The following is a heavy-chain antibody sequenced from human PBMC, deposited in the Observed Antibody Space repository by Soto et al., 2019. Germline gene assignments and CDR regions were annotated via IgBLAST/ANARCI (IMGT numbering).Heavy chain of an antibody. V-gene: IGHV3-23*01. CDR2: ISGSGGST. J-gene: IGHJ4*02. CDR1: GFIFTNYA. Sequence: PGGSLRLSCAASGFIFTNYAMSWVRQAPGKGLEWVSGISGSGGSTHYADSVKGRFTISRDNSKNRLYLQMNSLRAEDTAVYYCAKGTTYGLFGHCGQGTLVTVSS. D-gene: IGHD1-1*01. CDR3: AKGTTYGLFGH.